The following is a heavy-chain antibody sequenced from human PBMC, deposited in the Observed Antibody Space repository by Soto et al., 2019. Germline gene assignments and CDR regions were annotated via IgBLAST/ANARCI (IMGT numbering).Heavy chain of an antibody. V-gene: IGHV3-30*18. CDR1: GFTFSSYG. CDR3: AKSDTIGSSWPYYYYGMDV. Sequence: GGSLRLSCAASGFTFSSYGMHWVRQAPGKGLEWVAVISYDGSNKYYADSVKGRFTISRDNSKNTLYLQMNSLRAEDTAVYYCAKSDTIGSSWPYYYYGMDVWGQGTTVTVSS. CDR2: ISYDGSNK. J-gene: IGHJ6*02. D-gene: IGHD6-13*01.